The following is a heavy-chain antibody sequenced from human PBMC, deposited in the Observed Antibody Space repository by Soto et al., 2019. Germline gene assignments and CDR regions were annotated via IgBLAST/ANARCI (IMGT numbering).Heavy chain of an antibody. Sequence: EVQLLESGGGLVQPGGSLRLSCAASGFTFSSYAMSWVRQAPGKGLEWVSAISGSGGSTYYADSVKGRFTISRDNSKNTLYLQMDSLRAEDTAVYYCAKDGSYFDWLRYFDYWGQGTLVTVSS. CDR3: AKDGSYFDWLRYFDY. CDR2: ISGSGGST. D-gene: IGHD3-9*01. V-gene: IGHV3-23*01. J-gene: IGHJ4*02. CDR1: GFTFSSYA.